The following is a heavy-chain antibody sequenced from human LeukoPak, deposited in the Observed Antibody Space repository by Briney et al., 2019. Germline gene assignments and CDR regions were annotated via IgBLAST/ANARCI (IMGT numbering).Heavy chain of an antibody. D-gene: IGHD4-11*01. V-gene: IGHV4-59*01. CDR3: AKYGHYNFDY. Sequence: KASETQSLTCTVSGVSITSSYWSWIRQPPGKGLEWIGYIHYTGNTNHNPSLKNRVTISVDTSKNQFSLKLSSVTAADTAIYYCAKYGHYNFDYWGQGTLVTVSS. CDR2: IHYTGNT. CDR1: GVSITSSY. J-gene: IGHJ4*02.